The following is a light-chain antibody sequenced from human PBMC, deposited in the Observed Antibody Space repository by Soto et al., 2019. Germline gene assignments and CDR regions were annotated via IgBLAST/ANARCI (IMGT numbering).Light chain of an antibody. J-gene: IGLJ2*01. CDR2: ENN. Sequence: QSVLTQTPSVSAAPGQKVTIACSGSSSNIGNNYVSWYQQLPGTAPKLLIYENNKRPSGIPDRFSGSKSGTSATLGITGLQIGDEADYYCGTWDSSLSALFGGGTKLTVL. V-gene: IGLV1-51*02. CDR1: SSNIGNNY. CDR3: GTWDSSLSAL.